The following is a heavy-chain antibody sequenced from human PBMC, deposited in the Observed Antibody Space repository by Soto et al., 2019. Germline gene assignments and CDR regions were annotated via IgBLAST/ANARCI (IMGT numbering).Heavy chain of an antibody. D-gene: IGHD6-19*01. CDR3: ATTIRKSGWYYNWFDP. J-gene: IGHJ5*02. CDR1: GYTLTELS. Sequence: ASVKVSCKVSGYTLTELSMHWVRQAPGKGLEWMGGFDPEDGETIYAQKFQGRVTMTEDTSTDTAYMELSSLRSEDTAVYYCATTIRKSGWYYNWFDPWGQGTLVTVSS. V-gene: IGHV1-24*01. CDR2: FDPEDGET.